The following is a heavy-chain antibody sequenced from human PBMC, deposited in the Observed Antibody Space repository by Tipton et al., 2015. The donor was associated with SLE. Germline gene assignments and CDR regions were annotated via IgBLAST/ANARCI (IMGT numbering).Heavy chain of an antibody. J-gene: IGHJ4*02. D-gene: IGHD4-11*01. V-gene: IGHV4-59*07. CDR1: GGSISSYY. Sequence: TLSLTCTVSGGSISSYYWSWIRQPPGKGLEWIGYIYYSGSTNYNPSPKSRVTISADTSKNQFSRKLSSVTAADTAVYYCARWAGPTVNFDYWGQGTLVTVSS. CDR2: IYYSGST. CDR3: ARWAGPTVNFDY.